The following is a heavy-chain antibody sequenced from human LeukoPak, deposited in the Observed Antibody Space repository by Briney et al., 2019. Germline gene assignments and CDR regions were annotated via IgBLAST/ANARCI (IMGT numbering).Heavy chain of an antibody. D-gene: IGHD1-14*01. V-gene: IGHV3-9*01. CDR2: ISWNSGSI. CDR3: ARDDSAGYNLDY. Sequence: GRSLRLSCAASGFTFDDYAMHWVRQAPGKGLEWVSGISWNSGSIGYADSVKGRFTISRDNAKNSLYLQMNSLRAEDTAVYYCARDDSAGYNLDYWGQGTLVTVSS. J-gene: IGHJ4*02. CDR1: GFTFDDYA.